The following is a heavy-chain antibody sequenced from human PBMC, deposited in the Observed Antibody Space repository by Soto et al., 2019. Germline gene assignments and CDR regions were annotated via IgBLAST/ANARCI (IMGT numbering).Heavy chain of an antibody. V-gene: IGHV4-4*02. J-gene: IGHJ4*01. CDR3: AMTSTSGTRFDY. CDR2: VYHSGST. Sequence: QVQLQESGPGLVKPSGTLSLTCAVAGGSISTSNWWSWVRQPPGKGLEWIGEVYHSGSTNYNPSFKNRVAMSVDKSKYQFSLKLNSVIAADTALYYCAMTSTSGTRFDYWGQGSLVTVSS. D-gene: IGHD1-1*01. CDR1: GGSISTSNW.